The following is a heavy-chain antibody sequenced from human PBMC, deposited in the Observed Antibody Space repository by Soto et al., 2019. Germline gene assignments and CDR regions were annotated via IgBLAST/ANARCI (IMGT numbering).Heavy chain of an antibody. Sequence: EVQLLESGGGLVQPGGSLRLSCAASGFTFSNFAMFWVRQAPGKGLEWVSSISRTGGSAHYADSVSGRFTISRDNSKNTLSLQMESLRAEDTAVYYCAKAYDYIWGSYTRELEYWGQGTLVTVSS. V-gene: IGHV3-23*01. CDR3: AKAYDYIWGSYTRELEY. CDR2: ISRTGGSA. J-gene: IGHJ4*02. CDR1: GFTFSNFA. D-gene: IGHD3-16*01.